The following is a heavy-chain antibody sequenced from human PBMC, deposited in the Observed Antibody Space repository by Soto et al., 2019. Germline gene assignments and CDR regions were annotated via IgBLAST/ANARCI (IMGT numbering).Heavy chain of an antibody. CDR2: IYPGDSDT. D-gene: IGHD3-9*01. Sequence: PGESLKISCKGSGYNFATSWIGWVRPMPGRGLEWMGLIYPGDSDTRYSASFQGQVTISADKSVNTAYLHWSSLQASDTAIYYCVKPLTLKVPEYWGLGTLVTVSS. J-gene: IGHJ4*02. V-gene: IGHV5-51*01. CDR1: GYNFATSW. CDR3: VKPLTLKVPEY.